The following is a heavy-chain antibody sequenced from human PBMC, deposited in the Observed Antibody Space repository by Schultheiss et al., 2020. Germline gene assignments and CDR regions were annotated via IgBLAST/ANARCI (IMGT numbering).Heavy chain of an antibody. Sequence: SETLSLTCTVSGGSFSSGSYYWTWIRQSAGKGLEWIGEINHSGSTNYNQSLKSRVTISVDTSKNQFSLKLSSVTAADTAVYYCASVVGGGWYVAPWGQGTLVTVSS. D-gene: IGHD6-19*01. CDR2: INHSGST. CDR3: ASVVGGGWYVAP. V-gene: IGHV4-61*10. CDR1: GGSFSSGSYY. J-gene: IGHJ5*02.